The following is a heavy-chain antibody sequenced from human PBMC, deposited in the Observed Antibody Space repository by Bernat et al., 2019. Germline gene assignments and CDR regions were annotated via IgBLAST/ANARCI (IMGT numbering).Heavy chain of an antibody. D-gene: IGHD6-13*01. CDR3: AKQRGSTYGEFHFDS. CDR1: GFNFADFA. CDR2: CGPGHEK. V-gene: IGHV3-23*01. J-gene: IGHJ4*02. Sequence: DVHLLESGGGLIQPGGSLRLSCAASGFNFADFAMSWVRQAPGKGLGWVSVCGPGHEKYYVDSVKGRFTIFRDSSKNTLSLQMDNLRVEDTAVYYCAKQRGSTYGEFHFDSWGQGTLVTVSA.